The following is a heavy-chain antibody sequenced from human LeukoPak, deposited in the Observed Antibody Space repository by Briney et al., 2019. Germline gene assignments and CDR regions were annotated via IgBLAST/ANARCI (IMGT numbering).Heavy chain of an antibody. J-gene: IGHJ4*02. CDR3: AKTYADYEGN. D-gene: IGHD4-17*01. CDR1: GFTLRNYA. CDR2: ISGSGSSGTTT. V-gene: IGHV3-23*01. Sequence: AGGPLRLSCATSGFTLRNYAMSWVRQAPGKGLEWVSTISGSGSSGTTTYYADSVKGRFSISRDNSKNTLYLQMHSLRAEDTAVYYCAKTYADYEGNWGQGTLVTVSS.